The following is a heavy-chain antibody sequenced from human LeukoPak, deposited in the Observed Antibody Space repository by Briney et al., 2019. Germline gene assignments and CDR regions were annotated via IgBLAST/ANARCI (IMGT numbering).Heavy chain of an antibody. J-gene: IGHJ3*02. V-gene: IGHV3-30*03. CDR3: VRETFIAMVGSHALDI. Sequence: PGGSLRLSCAASGFTFSSYGMHWVRQAPGKGLEWVAVISYDGSNKYYADSVKGRFTISRDNSKNTLYLQMNSLRAEDTAVYYCVRETFIAMVGSHALDIWGQGTMVTVSS. CDR2: ISYDGSNK. CDR1: GFTFSSYG. D-gene: IGHD6-19*01.